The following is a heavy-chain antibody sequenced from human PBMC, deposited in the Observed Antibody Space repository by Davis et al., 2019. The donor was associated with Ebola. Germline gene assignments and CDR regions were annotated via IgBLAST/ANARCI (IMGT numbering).Heavy chain of an antibody. Sequence: PSETLSLTCAVYGGSFSGYYWSWIRQPPGKGLEWIGEINHSGSTNYNPSLKSRVTISVDTSKNQFSLKLSSVTAADTAVYYCARGPIILLWFGELLRAHDAFDIWGQGTMVTVSS. J-gene: IGHJ3*02. D-gene: IGHD3-10*01. CDR2: INHSGST. CDR1: GGSFSGYY. V-gene: IGHV4-34*01. CDR3: ARGPIILLWFGELLRAHDAFDI.